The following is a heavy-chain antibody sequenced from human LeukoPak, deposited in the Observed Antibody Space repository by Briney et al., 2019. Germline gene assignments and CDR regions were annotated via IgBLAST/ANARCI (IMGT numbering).Heavy chain of an antibody. V-gene: IGHV3-21*01. CDR1: GFTFSSYS. CDR3: AKSITMIVVVPYDAFDI. D-gene: IGHD3-22*01. CDR2: ISSSSSYI. Sequence: GGSLRLSCAASGFTFSSYSMNWVRQAPGKGLEWVSSISSSSSYIYYADSVKGRFTISRDNAKNSLYLQMNSLRAEDTAVYYCAKSITMIVVVPYDAFDIWGQGTMVTVSS. J-gene: IGHJ3*02.